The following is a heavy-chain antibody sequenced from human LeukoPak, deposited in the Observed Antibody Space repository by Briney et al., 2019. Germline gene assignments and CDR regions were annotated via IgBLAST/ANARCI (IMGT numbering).Heavy chain of an antibody. D-gene: IGHD1-20*01. CDR2: ISSSSYI. V-gene: IGHV3-21*01. Sequence: GGSLRLSCAASGFTFSSYEMNWVRQAPGKGLEWVSSISSSSYIYYADSVKGRFTISRDNAKNSLYLQMNSLRAEDTAVYYCARDLDNWNDEGSFDYWGQGTLVTVSS. CDR3: ARDLDNWNDEGSFDY. J-gene: IGHJ4*02. CDR1: GFTFSSYE.